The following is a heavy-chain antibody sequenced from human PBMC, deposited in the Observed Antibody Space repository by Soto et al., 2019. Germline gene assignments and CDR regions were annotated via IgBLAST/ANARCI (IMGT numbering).Heavy chain of an antibody. D-gene: IGHD3-10*01. Sequence: QVQLQESGPGLVKPSETLSLTCTVSGGSISSYYWSWIRQPPGKGLEWIGYIYYSGSATYNPSLKSRVTISVDTSKNQFSLNLSSVTAADTAVYYCARSPGYYFDYWGQGTLVTVSS. V-gene: IGHV4-59*08. CDR2: IYYSGSA. J-gene: IGHJ4*02. CDR1: GGSISSYY. CDR3: ARSPGYYFDY.